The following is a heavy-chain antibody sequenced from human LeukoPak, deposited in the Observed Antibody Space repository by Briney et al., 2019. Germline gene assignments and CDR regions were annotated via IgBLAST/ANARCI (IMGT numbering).Heavy chain of an antibody. CDR2: INQDGSGK. Sequence: PRGSLRLSCAASGFTFSRYWMSWFRQAPGKGLEWVANINQDGSGKYYVDSVKGRFTVSRDNAEKSLYLQMNSPRPEDTAVYYCASIYETSGYPRGPDYWSQGTRVTVSS. CDR3: ASIYETSGYPRGPDY. V-gene: IGHV3-7*01. D-gene: IGHD3-22*01. CDR1: GFTFSRYW. J-gene: IGHJ4*02.